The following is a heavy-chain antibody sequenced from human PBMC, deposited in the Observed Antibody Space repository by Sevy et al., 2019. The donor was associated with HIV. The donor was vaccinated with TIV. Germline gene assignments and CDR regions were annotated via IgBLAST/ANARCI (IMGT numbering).Heavy chain of an antibody. Sequence: GGSLRISCAASGFTFSSYCMTWVRQAPGKGLEWVANIKQDMSEKYYADSVKGRFTISRDNARNSLYLQMESLRAEDTAVYYCVRAQQVTMLVVIGGLYFDFWGQGTLVTVSS. J-gene: IGHJ4*02. CDR2: IKQDMSEK. CDR3: VRAQQVTMLVVIGGLYFDF. CDR1: GFTFSSYC. V-gene: IGHV3-7*01. D-gene: IGHD3-22*01.